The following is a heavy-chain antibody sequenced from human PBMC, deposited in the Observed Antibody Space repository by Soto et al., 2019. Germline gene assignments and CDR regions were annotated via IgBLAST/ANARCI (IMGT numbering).Heavy chain of an antibody. CDR1: GFTFDDYA. V-gene: IGHV3-9*01. CDR3: AAVYYDILTGYFFYY. J-gene: IGHJ4*02. CDR2: ISWNSGSI. Sequence: EVQLVESGGGLVQPGRSLRLSCAASGFTFDDYAMHWVRQAPGKGLEWVSGISWNSGSIGYAESVKGRFTISRDNAKNSVYLQMNSLRAEDTALYYCAAVYYDILTGYFFYYWGQGTLVTVSS. D-gene: IGHD3-9*01.